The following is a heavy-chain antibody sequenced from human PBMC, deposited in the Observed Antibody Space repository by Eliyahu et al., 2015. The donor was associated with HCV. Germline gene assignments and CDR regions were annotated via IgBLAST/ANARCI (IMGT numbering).Heavy chain of an antibody. J-gene: IGHJ3*02. D-gene: IGHD6-13*01. CDR3: ATGTAGAFTI. CDR2: VKTKTDNEAV. CDR1: SNVW. V-gene: IGHV3-15*01. Sequence: SNVWVSWVRQAPGKGLEWVGRVKTKTDNEAVDYAAPVKGRFSVSRDDSKNTISLQMDSLKTEDTAVYFCATGTAGAFTIWGQGTRVIVSS.